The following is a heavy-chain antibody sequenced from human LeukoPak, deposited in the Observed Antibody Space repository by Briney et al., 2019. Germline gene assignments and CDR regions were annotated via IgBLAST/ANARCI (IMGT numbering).Heavy chain of an antibody. V-gene: IGHV3-64*01. CDR2: VSTNGGAT. CDR3: ARGGVTIFGVVPDV. Sequence: GGSLRLSCAASGFTFSNYAMHWVRQAPGKGLEYVSAVSTNGGATHYANSVKGRFTISRGNSKNMLWLQMGSLRAEDMAVYYCARGGVTIFGVVPDVWGQGTTVTVSS. J-gene: IGHJ6*02. CDR1: GFTFSNYA. D-gene: IGHD3-3*01.